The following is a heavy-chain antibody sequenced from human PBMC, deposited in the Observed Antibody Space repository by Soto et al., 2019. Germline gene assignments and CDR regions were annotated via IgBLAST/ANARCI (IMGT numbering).Heavy chain of an antibody. V-gene: IGHV1-18*01. D-gene: IGHD2-8*02. Sequence: QVRLVQSGSEVKKLGASVKVSCKSSDNTFTHYGINWVRQAPGQGLEWMGWISGYNGNTKYAQKFQDSVTMTADTSTRTAFMEVRSLTSDDTGVYFCAATGGNYFGLDVWGQGTTVTVSS. CDR3: AATGGNYFGLDV. J-gene: IGHJ6*02. CDR1: DNTFTHYG. CDR2: ISGYNGNT.